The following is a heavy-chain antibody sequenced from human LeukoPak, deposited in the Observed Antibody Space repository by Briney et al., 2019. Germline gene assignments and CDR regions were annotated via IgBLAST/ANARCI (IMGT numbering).Heavy chain of an antibody. Sequence: GASVKVSCKASGYTFHSHGISWVRQAPGQGVEWMGWISPYNGNTNYAQKLQGRVTMTTDTSTSTDYMELGSLTSDDTAVYYCARDREQWLVSGGDYWGQGTLVTVSS. CDR1: GYTFHSHG. J-gene: IGHJ4*02. CDR3: ARDREQWLVSGGDY. D-gene: IGHD6-19*01. CDR2: ISPYNGNT. V-gene: IGHV1-18*01.